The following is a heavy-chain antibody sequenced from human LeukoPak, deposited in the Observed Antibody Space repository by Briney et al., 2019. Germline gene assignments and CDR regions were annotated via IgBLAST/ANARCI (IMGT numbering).Heavy chain of an antibody. CDR1: GYTFTSYG. D-gene: IGHD5-18*01. J-gene: IGHJ4*02. CDR2: MNPNSGNT. V-gene: IGHV1-8*02. Sequence: GASVKVSCKASGYTFTSYGISWVRQAPGQGLEWMGWMNPNSGNTGFAQKFQGRVTMTRDTSISTAYMELSSLRSEDTAVYYCARGRGYSYGYADYWGQGTLVTVSS. CDR3: ARGRGYSYGYADY.